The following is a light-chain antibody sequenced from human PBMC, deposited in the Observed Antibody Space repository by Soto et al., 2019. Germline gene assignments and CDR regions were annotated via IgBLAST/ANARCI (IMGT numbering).Light chain of an antibody. Sequence: QSVLTQPPSVSGAPGQRVTLSCTGSSSNIGAGYEVHWYQQIPGTAPKVLIYSNTHRPSGVPDRFSGSKSGTSASLAITDLQAEDEADYYCQSYDNSLSGFYVFGTETKLTVL. CDR3: QSYDNSLSGFYV. J-gene: IGLJ1*01. V-gene: IGLV1-40*01. CDR1: SSNIGAGYE. CDR2: SNT.